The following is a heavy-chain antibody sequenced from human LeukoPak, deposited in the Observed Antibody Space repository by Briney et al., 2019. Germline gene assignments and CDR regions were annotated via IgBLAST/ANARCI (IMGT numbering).Heavy chain of an antibody. CDR1: GFTFSSYA. CDR3: ANPPNLYGGNPDIS. Sequence: GGSLRLSCAASGFTFSSYAMSWVRQAPGKGLEWVSAISGSGGSTYYADSVKGRFTISRDNSKNTLYLQMNSLRAEDTAVYYCANPPNLYGGNPDISWGQGTLVTVSS. CDR2: ISGSGGST. V-gene: IGHV3-23*01. D-gene: IGHD4-23*01. J-gene: IGHJ4*02.